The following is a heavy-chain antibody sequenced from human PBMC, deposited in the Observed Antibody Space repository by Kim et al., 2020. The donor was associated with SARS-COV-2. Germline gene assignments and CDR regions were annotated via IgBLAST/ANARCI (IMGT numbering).Heavy chain of an antibody. D-gene: IGHD3-10*01. CDR3: ARAPLMVRGVIITKYYYYYYMDV. CDR1: GYTFTSYD. J-gene: IGHJ6*03. Sequence: ASVKVSCKASGYTFTSYDINWVRQATGQGLEWMGWMNPNSGNTGYAQKFQGRVTITRNTSISTAYMELSSLRSEDTAVYYCARAPLMVRGVIITKYYYYYYMDVWGKGTTVTVSS. CDR2: MNPNSGNT. V-gene: IGHV1-8*01.